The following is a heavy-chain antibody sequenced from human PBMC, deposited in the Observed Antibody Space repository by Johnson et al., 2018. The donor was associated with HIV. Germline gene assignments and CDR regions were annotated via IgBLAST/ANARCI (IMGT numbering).Heavy chain of an antibody. Sequence: MLLVESGGGRAKPGGSLRLSCAVSGFSFTNAWMSWVRQTPGKGLEWVSVIYSGGSTYYAASVKGRFTISRDNSKKTLYLQMNTLRPEDTAVYYCARDRYYDSSGSHAFDIWGQGTMVTVSS. D-gene: IGHD3-22*01. V-gene: IGHV3-66*01. J-gene: IGHJ3*02. CDR3: ARDRYYDSSGSHAFDI. CDR1: GFSFTNAW. CDR2: IYSGGST.